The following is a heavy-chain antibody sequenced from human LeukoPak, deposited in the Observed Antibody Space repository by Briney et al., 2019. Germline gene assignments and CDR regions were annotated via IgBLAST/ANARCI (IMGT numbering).Heavy chain of an antibody. J-gene: IGHJ6*03. CDR2: INTNTGNP. D-gene: IGHD2-2*01. V-gene: IGHV7-4-1*02. CDR1: GYTFTSYA. CDR3: ARALLGYCSSTSCYWPIYYYYYMDV. Sequence: ASVKVSCKASGYTFTSYAMNWVRQAPGQGLEWMGWINTNTGNPTYAQGFTGRFVFSLDTPVSTAYLQISSLKAEDTAVYYCARALLGYCSSTSCYWPIYYYYYMDVWGKGTTVTVSS.